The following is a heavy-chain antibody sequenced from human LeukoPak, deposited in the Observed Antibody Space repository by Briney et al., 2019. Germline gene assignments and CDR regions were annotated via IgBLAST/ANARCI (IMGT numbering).Heavy chain of an antibody. J-gene: IGHJ4*02. CDR2: IWRSDHT. Sequence: SGTPSLTCAVSGGSISSSDWWSWVRQPPGRGLEWIGYIWRSDHTNYNPSLKSRVTMSLDKSKNQFSLKLSSVTAADTAVYYCARDPHCSTTNCPFDFWGQGTLVIVSS. CDR1: GGSISSSDW. CDR3: ARDPHCSTTNCPFDF. D-gene: IGHD2-2*01. V-gene: IGHV4-4*02.